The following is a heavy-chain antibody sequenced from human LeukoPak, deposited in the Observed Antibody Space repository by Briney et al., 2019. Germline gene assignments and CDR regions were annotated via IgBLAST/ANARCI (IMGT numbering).Heavy chain of an antibody. D-gene: IGHD5-18*01. CDR1: GFTFSSYG. CDR2: ISYNGHNK. CDR3: AKDPGMAVYSYGYDAFDI. Sequence: SGVSLRLSCAASGFTFSSYGMHWVRQAPGKGLEWVAVISYNGHNKYSADSVKGRFTISRDNSKNTLYLQMNSLRAEDTAIYYCAKDPGMAVYSYGYDAFDIWGQGTMVTVSS. J-gene: IGHJ3*02. V-gene: IGHV3-30*18.